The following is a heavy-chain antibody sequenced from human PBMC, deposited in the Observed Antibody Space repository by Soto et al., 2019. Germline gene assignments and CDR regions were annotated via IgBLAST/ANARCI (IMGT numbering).Heavy chain of an antibody. J-gene: IGHJ3*02. CDR1: GFTFSSYA. CDR2: ISGSGGST. V-gene: IGHV3-23*01. D-gene: IGHD5-18*01. CDR3: AKQSAPGYSYGEIDDAFDI. Sequence: GGSLRLSCAASGFTFSSYAMSWVRQAPGKGLEWVSAISGSGGSTYYADSVKGRFTISRDNSKNTLYLQMNSLRAEDTAVYYCAKQSAPGYSYGEIDDAFDIWGQGTMVTVSS.